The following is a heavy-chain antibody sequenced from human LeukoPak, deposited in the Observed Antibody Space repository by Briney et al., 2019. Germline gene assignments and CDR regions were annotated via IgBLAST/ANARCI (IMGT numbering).Heavy chain of an antibody. CDR1: GFTFSSYG. D-gene: IGHD6-13*01. J-gene: IGHJ4*02. CDR2: IWYDGSNK. Sequence: GGSLRLSCAASGFTFSSYGIHWVRQAPGKGLEWVAVIWYDGSNKYYADSVKGRFTISRDNSKNTLYLQMTILRVEDTALYYCARDRWQQLVSPLEWGQGTLVTVSS. CDR3: ARDRWQQLVSPLE. V-gene: IGHV3-33*01.